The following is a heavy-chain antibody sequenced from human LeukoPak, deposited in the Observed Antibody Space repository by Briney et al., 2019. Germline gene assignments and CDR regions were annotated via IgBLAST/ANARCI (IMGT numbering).Heavy chain of an antibody. CDR2: IIPIFGTA. D-gene: IGHD3-10*01. V-gene: IGHV1-69*05. CDR3: AKSYRGVVRGGSYYYYYMDV. J-gene: IGHJ6*03. CDR1: GGTFSSYA. Sequence: SVKVSCKASGGTFSSYAISWVRQAPGQGLEWMGGIIPIFGTANYAQKFQGRVTITTDESTSTAYMELSSLRSEDTAVYYCAKSYRGVVRGGSYYYYYMDVWGKGTTVTVSS.